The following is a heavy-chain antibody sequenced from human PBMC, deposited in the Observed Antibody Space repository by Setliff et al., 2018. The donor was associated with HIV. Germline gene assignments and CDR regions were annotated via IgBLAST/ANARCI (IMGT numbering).Heavy chain of an antibody. V-gene: IGHV3-30*02. J-gene: IGHJ5*02. CDR2: IWYDGINK. Sequence: QAGGSLRLSCAASGFTFSSFGMHWVRQAPGKGLEWVAVIWYDGINKNYGDSVKGRFTVSRDNSKNTVYLQMNSLRLEDTALYYCAKADDGAAAGPAPWGQGTPVTVSS. CDR1: GFTFSSFG. D-gene: IGHD6-13*01. CDR3: AKADDGAAAGPAP.